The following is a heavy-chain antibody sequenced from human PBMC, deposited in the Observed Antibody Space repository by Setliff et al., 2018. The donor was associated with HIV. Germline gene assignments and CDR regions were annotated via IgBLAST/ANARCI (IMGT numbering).Heavy chain of an antibody. CDR3: ARNSQKGIQPLLLAS. J-gene: IGHJ4*02. V-gene: IGHV4-59*04. CDR1: GGSISSDY. D-gene: IGHD1-1*01. Sequence: SETLSLTCTVSGGSISSDYWSWIRQPPGKGLEWIGYIYYSGSTYYNPSLKSRVTISVDTSKNQFSLKLSSVTAADTAVYYCARNSQKGIQPLLLASWGPGTLVTVSS. CDR2: IYYSGST.